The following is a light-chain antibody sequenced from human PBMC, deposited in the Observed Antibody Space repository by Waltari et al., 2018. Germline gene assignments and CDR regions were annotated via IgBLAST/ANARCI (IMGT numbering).Light chain of an antibody. Sequence: DTQLSQFPSTLAASVGDRVTITCRAREAINKWLAWYQQKPGKAPKVLIYVASTLQSGVPSRFSGSGSGTEFTLTIDSLQPDDFATYYCQQYNRFSPFGQGTNVEVK. J-gene: IGKJ1*01. CDR1: EAINKW. CDR3: QQYNRFSP. CDR2: VAS. V-gene: IGKV1-5*01.